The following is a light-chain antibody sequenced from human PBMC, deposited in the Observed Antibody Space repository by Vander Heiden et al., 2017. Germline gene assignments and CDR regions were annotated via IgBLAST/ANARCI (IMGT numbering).Light chain of an antibody. Sequence: QSVLTQPPSASGTPGPRVTISCSGSASHIGSNPINWYQQLPGAAPKLLIYSDNQRPSGVPDRFSGSKSGTSASLAISGLQSEDEADFYCAAWDDSLNSVVFGGGTQLTVL. CDR3: AAWDDSLNSVV. CDR2: SDN. J-gene: IGLJ7*01. V-gene: IGLV1-44*01. CDR1: ASHIGSNP.